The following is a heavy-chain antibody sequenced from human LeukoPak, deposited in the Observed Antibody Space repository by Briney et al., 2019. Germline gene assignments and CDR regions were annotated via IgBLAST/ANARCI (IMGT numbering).Heavy chain of an antibody. Sequence: SETLSLTCAVYGGSFSGYYRSWIRQPPGKGLEWIGEINHSGSTNYNPSLKSRVTISVDTSKNQFSLKLSSVTAADTAVYYCARLYSGSYIYWGQGTLVTVSS. J-gene: IGHJ4*02. V-gene: IGHV4-34*01. D-gene: IGHD1-26*01. CDR3: ARLYSGSYIY. CDR1: GGSFSGYY. CDR2: INHSGST.